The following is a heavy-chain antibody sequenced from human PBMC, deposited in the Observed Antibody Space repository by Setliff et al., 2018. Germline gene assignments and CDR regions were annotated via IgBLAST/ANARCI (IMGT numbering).Heavy chain of an antibody. CDR1: GGSISSYY. V-gene: IGHV4-59*08. CDR3: ARHALSFDSAWDV. Sequence: KSSETLSLTCTVSGGSISSYYWSWIRQPPGKGLEWIGYIYYSGSTNYNPSLKSRVTISVDTSKNQFSLKLSSVTAADTAVYYCARHALSFDSAWDVWGKGTTVTVSS. CDR2: IYYSGST. J-gene: IGHJ6*04. D-gene: IGHD3-9*01.